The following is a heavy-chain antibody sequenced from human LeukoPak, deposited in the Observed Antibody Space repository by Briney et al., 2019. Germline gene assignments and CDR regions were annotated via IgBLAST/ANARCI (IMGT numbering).Heavy chain of an antibody. J-gene: IGHJ4*02. V-gene: IGHV4-34*01. CDR2: INDSGRT. Sequence: SETLSLTCAVYGVSFSNYYWSWIRQPPGKGLEWIGEINDSGRTNYNPSLMSRVTISVDTSKNQFSLRLNSVTATDTAVYYSARGTYSRVDNWGQGTLVTVSS. D-gene: IGHD6-13*01. CDR1: GVSFSNYY. CDR3: ARGTYSRVDN.